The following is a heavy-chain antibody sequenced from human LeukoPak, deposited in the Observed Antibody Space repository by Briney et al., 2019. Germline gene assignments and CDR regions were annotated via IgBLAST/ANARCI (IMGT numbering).Heavy chain of an antibody. Sequence: SETLSLTCTVSGGSISSYYWSWIRQPPGKGLEWIGYIYYSGSTNYNPSLKSRVTISVDTSKNQFSLKLSSVTAADTAVYYCARDGGIVVVPAAKKTYYYYGMDVWGQGTTVTVSS. CDR1: GGSISSYY. D-gene: IGHD2-2*01. CDR3: ARDGGIVVVPAAKKTYYYYGMDV. V-gene: IGHV4-59*01. CDR2: IYYSGST. J-gene: IGHJ6*02.